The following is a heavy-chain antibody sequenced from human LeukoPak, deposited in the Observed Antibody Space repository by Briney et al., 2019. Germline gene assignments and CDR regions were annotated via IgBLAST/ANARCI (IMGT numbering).Heavy chain of an antibody. D-gene: IGHD1-1*01. CDR2: ISSSSYI. CDR1: GFTFSSYS. V-gene: IGHV3-21*01. Sequence: GGSLRLSCAASGFTFSSYSMNWVRQAPGKGLEWVSSISSSSYIYYADSVKGRFTISKDNAKNSLYLQMNSLRAEDTAVYYCVRDFSLTRLERPFDYWGQGTLVSVSS. J-gene: IGHJ4*02. CDR3: VRDFSLTRLERPFDY.